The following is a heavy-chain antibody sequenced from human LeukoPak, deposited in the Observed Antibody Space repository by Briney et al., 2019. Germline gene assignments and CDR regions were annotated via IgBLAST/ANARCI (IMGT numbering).Heavy chain of an antibody. D-gene: IGHD3-22*01. CDR3: ARGIVDQYYFDY. V-gene: IGHV4-59*01. Sequence: PSETLSLTCTVSGGSISSYYWSWIRQPPGKGLEWIGYIYYSGSTNYNPSLKSRVTISVDTSKNQFSLKLSSVTAADTAVYYCARGIVDQYYFDYWGQGTLVTVSS. CDR1: GGSISSYY. J-gene: IGHJ4*02. CDR2: IYYSGST.